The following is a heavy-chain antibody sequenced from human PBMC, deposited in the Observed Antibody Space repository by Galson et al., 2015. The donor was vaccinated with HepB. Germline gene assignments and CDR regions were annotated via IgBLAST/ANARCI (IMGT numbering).Heavy chain of an antibody. V-gene: IGHV6-1*01. D-gene: IGHD5-18*01. CDR1: GDSVSSNSAA. CDR3: ARDLRGYSYGYYAFDI. Sequence: CAISGDSVSSNSAAWNWIRQSPSRGLEWLGRTYYRSKWYNDYAVSVKSRITINPDTSKNQFSLQLNSVTPEDTAVYYRARDLRGYSYGYYAFDIWGQGTMVTVSS. J-gene: IGHJ3*02. CDR2: TYYRSKWYN.